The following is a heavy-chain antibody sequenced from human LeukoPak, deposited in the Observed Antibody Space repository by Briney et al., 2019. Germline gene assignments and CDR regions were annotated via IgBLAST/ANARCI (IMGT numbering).Heavy chain of an antibody. CDR3: ARGAYYDFWSGYYTGYFDY. Sequence: PSETLSLTCTVSGVSISSSSYYWGWIRQPPGKGLEWIGSIYYSGSTYYNPSLKSRVTISVDTSKNQFSLKLSSVTAADTAVYYCARGAYYDFWSGYYTGYFDYWGQGTLVTVSS. CDR1: GVSISSSSYY. V-gene: IGHV4-39*07. D-gene: IGHD3-3*01. CDR2: IYYSGST. J-gene: IGHJ4*02.